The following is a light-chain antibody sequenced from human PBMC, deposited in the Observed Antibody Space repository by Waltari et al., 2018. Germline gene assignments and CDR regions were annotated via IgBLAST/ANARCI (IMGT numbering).Light chain of an antibody. CDR2: EDS. CDR3: YSTDSSGDHQV. J-gene: IGLJ2*01. CDR1: ALPKKY. Sequence: SYELTQPPSVSVSPGQTARITCSGDALPKKYAYWYQTKSGQAPVLVIFEDSKRPSGIPERFSGSSSGTVATLTISGAQVEDEADYYCYSTDSSGDHQVFGGGTKLTVL. V-gene: IGLV3-10*01.